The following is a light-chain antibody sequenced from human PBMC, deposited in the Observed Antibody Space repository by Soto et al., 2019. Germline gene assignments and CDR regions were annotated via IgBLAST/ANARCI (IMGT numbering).Light chain of an antibody. J-gene: IGLJ1*01. CDR3: SSYTSSSTLV. CDR1: SSDVGGYNY. Sequence: PASVSGSPGQSITISCTGTSSDVGGYNYVSWYQQHPGKAPKLMIYEVSNRPSGVSNRFSGSKSGNTASLTISGLQAEDEAAYYCSSYTSSSTLVFGKGTKVTVL. V-gene: IGLV2-14*01. CDR2: EVS.